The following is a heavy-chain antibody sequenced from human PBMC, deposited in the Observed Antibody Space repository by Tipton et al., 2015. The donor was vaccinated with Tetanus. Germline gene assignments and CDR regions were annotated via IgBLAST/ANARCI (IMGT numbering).Heavy chain of an antibody. V-gene: IGHV4-59*01. CDR3: AREVPAAGHFDS. CDR1: GGSISGSY. J-gene: IGHJ4*02. CDR2: VYYNGNT. D-gene: IGHD2-2*01. Sequence: TLSLTCTVSGGSISGSYWSWIRQPPGKGLEWIGYVYYNGNTHYNPALKSRVTISVDTSKNQFSLKRSSVTAADTAIYYCAREVPAAGHFDSWGQGTLVSVSS.